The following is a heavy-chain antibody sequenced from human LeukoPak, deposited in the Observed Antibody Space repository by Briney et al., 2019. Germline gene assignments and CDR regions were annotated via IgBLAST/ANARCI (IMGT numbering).Heavy chain of an antibody. J-gene: IGHJ3*01. D-gene: IGHD2-21*01. CDR2: INPNNGGT. V-gene: IGHV1-2*02. CDR3: ARGHILVPAGAFDL. Sequence: ASVKVSCKASGYTFAGYFMHWVRQAPGQGLEWMGWINPNNGGTNYAQKFQGRVTMTGDTSISTAYMELSRLTPDDTALYYCARGHILVPAGAFDLWGQGTVVTVSS. CDR1: GYTFAGYF.